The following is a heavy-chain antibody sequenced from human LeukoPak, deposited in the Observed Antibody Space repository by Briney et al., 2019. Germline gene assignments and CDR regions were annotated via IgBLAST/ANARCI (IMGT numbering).Heavy chain of an antibody. Sequence: PGGSLRLSCAASGFTFSSYSMNWVRQAPGKGLEWVSYISSSSSTIYYADSVKGRFTISRDNAKNSLYLQMNSLRAEDTAVYYCARDPYNGAYSEGYYYSYMDVWGKGTTVTVSS. CDR1: GFTFSSYS. CDR2: ISSSSSTI. J-gene: IGHJ6*03. D-gene: IGHD1-1*01. V-gene: IGHV3-48*01. CDR3: ARDPYNGAYSEGYYYSYMDV.